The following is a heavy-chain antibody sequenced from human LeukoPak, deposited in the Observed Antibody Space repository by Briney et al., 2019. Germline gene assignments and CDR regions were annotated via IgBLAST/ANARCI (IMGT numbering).Heavy chain of an antibody. V-gene: IGHV3-11*04. CDR2: ISSSGSTI. D-gene: IGHD6-13*01. Sequence: PGGSLRLSCAASGFTFSDYYMSWIRQAPGKGLEWVSYISSSGSTIYYADSVKGRFTISRDNAKNSLYLEMNSLRAEDTAVYYCARDAQSSWNAFDIWGQGTMVTVSS. J-gene: IGHJ3*02. CDR3: ARDAQSSWNAFDI. CDR1: GFTFSDYY.